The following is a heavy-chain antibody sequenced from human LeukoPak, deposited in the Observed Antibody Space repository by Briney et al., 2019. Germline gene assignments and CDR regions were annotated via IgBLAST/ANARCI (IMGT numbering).Heavy chain of an antibody. D-gene: IGHD2-15*01. CDR3: ARRISTVVVVAAIWFDP. CDR2: ISTSGST. J-gene: IGHJ5*02. Sequence: SETLSLTWTVAGGSISSYYWSSIRQPPGRGLWWIGYISTSGSTNYNPSLKSRVTISVDTSKNQFSLKLSSVTAADTAVYYCARRISTVVVVAAIWFDPWGQGTLVTVSS. CDR1: GGSISSYY. V-gene: IGHV4-4*09.